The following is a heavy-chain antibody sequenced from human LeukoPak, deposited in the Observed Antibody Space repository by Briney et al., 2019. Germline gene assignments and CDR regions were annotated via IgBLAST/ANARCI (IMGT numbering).Heavy chain of an antibody. D-gene: IGHD3-16*02. Sequence: PGGSLRLSCAASGFTFDDYGMSWVRQAPGKGLEWVSGINWNGGSTGYADSVKGRFTISRDNAKNSLYLQMNSLRAEDTALYYCARGLEITFGGVIVSLWGQGTLVTVSS. CDR3: ARGLEITFGGVIVSL. J-gene: IGHJ4*02. CDR2: INWNGGST. CDR1: GFTFDDYG. V-gene: IGHV3-20*04.